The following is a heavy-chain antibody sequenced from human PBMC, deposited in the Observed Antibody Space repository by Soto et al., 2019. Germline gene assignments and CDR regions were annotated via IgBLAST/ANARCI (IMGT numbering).Heavy chain of an antibody. CDR3: AVPTTVTIDYYYGMDV. CDR2: IIPIFGTA. Sequence: SVKVSCKASGGTFSSYAISWVRQAPGQGIEWMGGIIPIFGTANYAQKFQGRVTITADKSTSTAYMELSSLRSEDTAVYYCAVPTTVTIDYYYGMDVWGQGTTVTVSS. CDR1: GGTFSSYA. J-gene: IGHJ6*02. V-gene: IGHV1-69*06. D-gene: IGHD4-17*01.